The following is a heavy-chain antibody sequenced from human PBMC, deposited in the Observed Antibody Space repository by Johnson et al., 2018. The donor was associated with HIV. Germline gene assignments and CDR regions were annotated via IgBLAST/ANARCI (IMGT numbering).Heavy chain of an antibody. CDR3: ARDPDI. V-gene: IGHV3-30*02. Sequence: QVQLVESGGGVVQPGGSLRLSCAASGFTFSNYGMHWVRQAPGKGLKWVAFIRYDGNNEYYAGSVKGRFTISRDNSKNTLYLQMNSLRTDDTAVYYCARDPDIWGQGTMVTVSS. CDR1: GFTFSNYG. CDR2: IRYDGNNE. J-gene: IGHJ3*02.